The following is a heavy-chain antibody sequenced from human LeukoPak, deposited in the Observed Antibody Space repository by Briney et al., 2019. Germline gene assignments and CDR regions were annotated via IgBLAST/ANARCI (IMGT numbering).Heavy chain of an antibody. Sequence: GESLKISCKGSGYSFTSYWIGWARQMPGKGLEWMGIIYPGDSDTRYSPSFQGQVTITADKSISTAYLQWSSLKASDTAMYYCARSSLGIAAVDWFDPWGQGTLVTVSS. CDR2: IYPGDSDT. J-gene: IGHJ5*02. V-gene: IGHV5-51*01. CDR3: ARSSLGIAAVDWFDP. CDR1: GYSFTSYW. D-gene: IGHD6-13*01.